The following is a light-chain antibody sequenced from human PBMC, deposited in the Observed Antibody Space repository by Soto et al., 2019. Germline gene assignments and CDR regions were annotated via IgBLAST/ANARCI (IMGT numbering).Light chain of an antibody. CDR3: QQNGSSPLT. J-gene: IGKJ4*01. Sequence: EIVLTQSPGTLSLSPGERATLSCRASQSVSNYLAWYQQKPGQAPRLLIHDSSSRATGIPDRFSGSGSGTDFTLTINRLEPADFAVYYCQQNGSSPLTFGGGTKVEI. CDR1: QSVSNY. V-gene: IGKV3-20*01. CDR2: DSS.